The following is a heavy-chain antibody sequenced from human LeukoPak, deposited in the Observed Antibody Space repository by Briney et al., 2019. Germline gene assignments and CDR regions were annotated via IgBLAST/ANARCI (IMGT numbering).Heavy chain of an antibody. CDR3: ACHYYGSSGSQNWFDP. V-gene: IGHV4-38-2*01. D-gene: IGHD3-22*01. CDR2: IYYSGIT. J-gene: IGHJ5*02. CDR1: GYSITSGYY. Sequence: SETLSLTCAVSGYSITSGYYWGWIRQPPGKGLEWIGSIYYSGITYYNPSLKSRVTISEDTSKKQFSLKQSSVTAADTAVYYCACHYYGSSGSQNWFDPWGPGTLVTVSS.